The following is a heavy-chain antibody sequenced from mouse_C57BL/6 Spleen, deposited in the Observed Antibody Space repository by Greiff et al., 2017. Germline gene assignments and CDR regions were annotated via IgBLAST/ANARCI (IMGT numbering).Heavy chain of an antibody. J-gene: IGHJ4*01. CDR3: ARGDYYGSSPYAMDY. CDR2: ILPGSGST. Sequence: QVQLQQSGAELMKPGASVKLSCKATGYTFTGYWIEWVKQRPGHGLEWIGEILPGSGSTNYNEKFKGKATFTADTSSNTAYMQLSSLTTEDSASYYCARGDYYGSSPYAMDYWGQGTSVTVSS. V-gene: IGHV1-9*01. CDR1: GYTFTGYW. D-gene: IGHD1-1*01.